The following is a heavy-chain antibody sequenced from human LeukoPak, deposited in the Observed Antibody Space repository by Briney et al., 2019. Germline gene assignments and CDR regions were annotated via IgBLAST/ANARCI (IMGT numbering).Heavy chain of an antibody. CDR3: ARGYYYDSSDWLDP. V-gene: IGHV1-69*04. CDR2: IIPILGIP. CDR1: GDTFSRYA. Sequence: ASVKVSCKASGDTFSRYAINWVRQAPGQGLEWMGRIIPILGIPNYAQKFQDRVTIAADKSTSTGYMEMSSLRSEDTAVYYCARGYYYDSSDWLDPWGQGTLVTVSS. D-gene: IGHD3-22*01. J-gene: IGHJ5*02.